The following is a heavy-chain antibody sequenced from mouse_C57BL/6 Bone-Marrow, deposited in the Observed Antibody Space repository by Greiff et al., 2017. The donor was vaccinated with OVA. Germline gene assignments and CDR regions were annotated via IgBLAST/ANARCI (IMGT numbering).Heavy chain of an antibody. V-gene: IGHV5-9-1*02. CDR3: TRLLDAMDY. CDR1: GFTFSSYA. Sequence: DVMLVASGEGLVKPGGSLKLSCAASGFTFSSYAMSWVRQTPEKRLEWVAYISSGGDYIYYADTVKGRFTISRDNARNTLYLQMSSLKAEDTAMYYCTRLLDAMDYWGQGTSVTVSS. D-gene: IGHD2-1*01. J-gene: IGHJ4*01. CDR2: ISSGGDYI.